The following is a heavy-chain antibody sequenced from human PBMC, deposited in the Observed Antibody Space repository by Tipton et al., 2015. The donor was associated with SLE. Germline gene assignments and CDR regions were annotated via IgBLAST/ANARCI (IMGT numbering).Heavy chain of an antibody. D-gene: IGHD4-17*01. Sequence: TLSLTCAVYGGSFSGYYWSWIRQPPGKGLEWIGEINHSGSTNYNPSLKSRVTISVDTSKNQFSLKLSSVTAADTAVHYCARGYGPVVSWGQGTLVTVSS. CDR1: GGSFSGYY. J-gene: IGHJ4*02. CDR2: INHSGST. V-gene: IGHV4-34*01. CDR3: ARGYGPVVS.